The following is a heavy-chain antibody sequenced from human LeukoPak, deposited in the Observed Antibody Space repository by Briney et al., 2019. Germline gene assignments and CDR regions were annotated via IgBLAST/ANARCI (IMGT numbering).Heavy chain of an antibody. Sequence: PSETLSLTCAVYGGSFSGYYWSWIRQPPGKGLEWIGEINHSGSTNYNPSLKSRVTISVDTSKNQFSLKLSSVAAADTAVYYCAREEYGDYGGGYFDYWGQGTLVTVSS. V-gene: IGHV4-34*01. CDR3: AREEYGDYGGGYFDY. CDR2: INHSGST. D-gene: IGHD4-17*01. CDR1: GGSFSGYY. J-gene: IGHJ4*02.